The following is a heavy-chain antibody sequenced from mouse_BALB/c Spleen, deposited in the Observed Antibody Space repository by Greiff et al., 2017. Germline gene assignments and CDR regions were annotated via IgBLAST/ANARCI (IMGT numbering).Heavy chain of an antibody. J-gene: IGHJ3*01. Sequence: EVKLMESGGGLVKPGGSLKLSCAASGFTFSSYAMSWVRQSPEKRLEWVAEISSGGSYTYYPDTVTGRFTISRDNAKNTLYLEMSSLRSGDTAMYYCARERFAYWGQGTLVTVSA. CDR3: ARERFAY. CDR1: GFTFSSYA. V-gene: IGHV5-9-4*01. CDR2: ISSGGSYT.